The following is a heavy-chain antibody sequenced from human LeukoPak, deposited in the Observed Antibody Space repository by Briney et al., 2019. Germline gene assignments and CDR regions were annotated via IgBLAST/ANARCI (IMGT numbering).Heavy chain of an antibody. J-gene: IGHJ4*02. CDR3: ARSRPGVVFHYFDS. V-gene: IGHV3-7*01. CDR1: GFSFDSFY. D-gene: IGHD3-16*01. CDR2: IDEAGKDR. Sequence: PGGSLRLSCTASGFSFDSFYMNWVRQAPGKGLEWVANIDEAGKDRYYADSVKARFTISRDNTKSSLYRDMTSLTGEDTAIYFCARSRPGVVFHYFDSWGQGVLVPVSS.